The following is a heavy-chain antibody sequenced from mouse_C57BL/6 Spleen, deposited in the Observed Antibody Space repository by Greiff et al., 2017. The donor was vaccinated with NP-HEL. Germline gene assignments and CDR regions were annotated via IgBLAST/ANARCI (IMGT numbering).Heavy chain of an antibody. V-gene: IGHV1-50*01. D-gene: IGHD3-3*01. CDR3: ARRGGSRDHWYFDV. Sequence: VQLQQSGAELVKPGASVKLSCKASGYTFTSYWMQWVKQRPGQGLEWIGEIDPSDSYTNYNQKFKGKATLTVAISSSTAYMQLSSLTSEDSAVYYCARRGGSRDHWYFDVWGTGTTVTVSS. CDR2: IDPSDSYT. CDR1: GYTFTSYW. J-gene: IGHJ1*03.